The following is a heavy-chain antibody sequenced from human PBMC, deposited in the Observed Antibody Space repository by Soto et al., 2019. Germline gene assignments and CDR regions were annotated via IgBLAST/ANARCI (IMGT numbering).Heavy chain of an antibody. CDR2: IYYSGST. Sequence: PSETLSLTCTVSGGSITSSSYYWGWIRQPPGKGLEWIGYIYYSGSTNYNPSLKSRVTISVDTSKNQFSLKLSSVTAADTAVYYCARGNNMVDYWGQGTLVTVSS. CDR1: GGSITSSSYY. J-gene: IGHJ4*02. V-gene: IGHV4-61*05. D-gene: IGHD1-1*01. CDR3: ARGNNMVDY.